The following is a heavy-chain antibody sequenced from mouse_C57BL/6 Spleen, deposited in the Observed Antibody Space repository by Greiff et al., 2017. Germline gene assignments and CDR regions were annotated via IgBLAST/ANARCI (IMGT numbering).Heavy chain of an antibody. J-gene: IGHJ4*01. Sequence: QVQLQQPGAELVMPGASVKLSCKASGYTFTSYWMHWVKQRPGQGLEWIGEIDPSDRYTNYNQKFKGKSTLTVDKSSSTAYMQLSSLTSEDSAVYYCARGEKGDSSGSYYYAMDDWGQGTSVTVSS. CDR3: ARGEKGDSSGSYYYAMDD. CDR1: GYTFTSYW. V-gene: IGHV1-69*01. D-gene: IGHD3-2*02. CDR2: IDPSDRYT.